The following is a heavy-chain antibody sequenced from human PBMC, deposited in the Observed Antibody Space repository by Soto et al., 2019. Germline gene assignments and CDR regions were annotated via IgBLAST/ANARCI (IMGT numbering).Heavy chain of an antibody. J-gene: IGHJ3*02. Sequence: KPGGSLRLSCAASGFTFSSYSVNWVRQAPGKGLEWVSSISSSSSYIYYADSVKGRFTISRDNAKNSLYLQMNSLRAEDTAVYYCAREPTIAAEGAFDIWGQGTMVTVSS. V-gene: IGHV3-21*01. CDR2: ISSSSSYI. D-gene: IGHD6-13*01. CDR1: GFTFSSYS. CDR3: AREPTIAAEGAFDI.